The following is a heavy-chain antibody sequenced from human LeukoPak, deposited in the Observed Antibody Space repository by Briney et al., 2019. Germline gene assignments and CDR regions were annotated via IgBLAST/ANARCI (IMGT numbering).Heavy chain of an antibody. Sequence: ASVKVSCKASGYTFTGYYMHWVRQAPGQGLEWMGWINPNSGGTNYAQKFQGRVTMTRDTSISTAYMELSRLRSDDTAVYYCARDGIADIVVVPAAPERDYYYYYMDVWGKGTTVTVSS. J-gene: IGHJ6*03. V-gene: IGHV1-2*02. CDR3: ARDGIADIVVVPAAPERDYYYYYMDV. CDR1: GYTFTGYY. D-gene: IGHD2-2*01. CDR2: INPNSGGT.